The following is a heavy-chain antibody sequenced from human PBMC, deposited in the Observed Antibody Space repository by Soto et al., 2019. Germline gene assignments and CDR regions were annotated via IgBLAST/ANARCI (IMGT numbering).Heavy chain of an antibody. J-gene: IGHJ4*02. Sequence: SETLSLTCTVSGGSISSSSYYWGWIRQPPGKGLEWIGSIYYSGSTYYNPSLKSRVTISVDTSKNQFSLKLSSVTAADTAVYYCARRGWTMLSCYDYWGQGTLVTVSS. CDR3: ARRGWTMLSCYDY. D-gene: IGHD3-10*01. V-gene: IGHV4-39*01. CDR1: GGSISSSSYY. CDR2: IYYSGST.